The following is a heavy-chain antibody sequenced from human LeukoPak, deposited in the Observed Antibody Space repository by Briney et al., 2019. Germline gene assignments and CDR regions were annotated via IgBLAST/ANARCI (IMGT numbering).Heavy chain of an antibody. Sequence: GGSLRLSCAASGFTFSSYAMSWVRQAPGKRLEWVSTTISSGNSTYYPDSVKGRFTISRDNSKNTLYLQMNSLRAEHTAVYYCAKPYSTSSIFKFDYWGQGTLVTVSS. CDR2: TISSGNST. D-gene: IGHD6-6*01. CDR1: GFTFSSYA. CDR3: AKPYSTSSIFKFDY. V-gene: IGHV3-23*01. J-gene: IGHJ4*02.